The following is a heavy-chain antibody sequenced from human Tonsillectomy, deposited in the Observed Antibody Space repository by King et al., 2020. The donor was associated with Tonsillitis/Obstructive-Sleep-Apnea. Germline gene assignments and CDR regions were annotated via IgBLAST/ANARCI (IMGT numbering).Heavy chain of an antibody. CDR3: ARGGTREAAAGTYYHYGMDV. CDR2: MNSDGSST. V-gene: IGHV3-74*01. CDR1: GFTFRSYW. Sequence: VQLVESGGGLVQPGGSLRLSCAASGFTFRSYWMNWVRQAPGKGLVWVSRMNSDGSSTTYADSVKGRFTISRDNAKNTLYLQMNSLRAEDTAVYFCARGGTREAAAGTYYHYGMDVWGQGTTVTVSS. D-gene: IGHD6-13*01. J-gene: IGHJ6*02.